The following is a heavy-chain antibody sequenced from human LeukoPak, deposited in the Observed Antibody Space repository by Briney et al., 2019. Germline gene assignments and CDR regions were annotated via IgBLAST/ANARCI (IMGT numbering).Heavy chain of an antibody. CDR3: VKDLGRYRNNCFDY. D-gene: IGHD1-26*01. CDR2: ISGSDGGT. J-gene: IGHJ4*02. Sequence: QPGGSLRLSCAASGFTFSSYAMSWVRQAPEKGLEWVSTISGSDGGTYYADSVKGRFTISRDDSKNTLYLQMNSLRAEDTAVYYCVKDLGRYRNNCFDYWGQGTLVTVSS. V-gene: IGHV3-23*01. CDR1: GFTFSSYA.